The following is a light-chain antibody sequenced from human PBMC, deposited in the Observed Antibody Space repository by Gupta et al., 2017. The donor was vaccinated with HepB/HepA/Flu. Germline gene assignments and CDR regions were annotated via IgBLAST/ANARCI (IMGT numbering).Light chain of an antibody. CDR1: QSISSY. J-gene: IGKJ4*01. Sequence: QINQSPSSLSASVGDRVTITCRASQSISSYLNWYQQKPGKAPKLLIYAASSLQSGVPSRFSGSGSGTDFTLTISSLQPEDFATYYCQQSYSTPQLTFGGGTKVEIK. CDR2: AAS. V-gene: IGKV1-39*01. CDR3: QQSYSTPQLT.